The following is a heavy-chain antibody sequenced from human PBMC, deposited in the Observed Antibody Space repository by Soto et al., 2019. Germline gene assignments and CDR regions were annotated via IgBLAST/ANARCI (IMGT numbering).Heavy chain of an antibody. CDR3: ARRTGAGYFDY. D-gene: IGHD2-2*03. CDR1: GFTVTNNY. Sequence: EVQLMESGGGLVQPGGSLGLSCAASGFTVTNNYMSWVRQAPGKGLEWVSVIYSGGDTYYADSVKGRFTISRDNSKNTLHLQMNSLRAEDTAVYYCARRTGAGYFDYWGQGTLVTVSS. V-gene: IGHV3-66*01. J-gene: IGHJ4*02. CDR2: IYSGGDT.